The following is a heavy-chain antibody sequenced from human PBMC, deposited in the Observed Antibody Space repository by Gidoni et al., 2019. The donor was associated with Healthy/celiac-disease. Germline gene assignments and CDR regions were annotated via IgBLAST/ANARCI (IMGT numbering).Heavy chain of an antibody. J-gene: IGHJ4*02. CDR3: AGSSSSSAPYDY. CDR2: ISSSGSTI. Sequence: APGKGLEWVSYISSSGSTIYYADSVKGRFNISRDNAKNSLYLQMNSLRAEDTAVYYWAGSSSSSAPYDYWGQGTLVTVSS. D-gene: IGHD6-6*01. V-gene: IGHV3-48*03.